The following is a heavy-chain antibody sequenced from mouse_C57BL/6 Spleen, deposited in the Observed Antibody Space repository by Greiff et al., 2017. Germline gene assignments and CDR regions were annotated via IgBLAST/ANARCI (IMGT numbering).Heavy chain of an antibody. CDR2: ISSGISTI. V-gene: IGHV5-17*01. J-gene: IGHJ1*03. Sequence: EVQVVESGGGLVKPGGSLKLSCAASGFTFSDYGMHWVRQAPEKGLEWVAYISSGISTIYYAETVTGRFTIARDNAKYTLFLQMTSLRSEDPAMYYCARHYGSSYWYFDVWGTGTTVTVSS. CDR1: GFTFSDYG. D-gene: IGHD1-1*01. CDR3: ARHYGSSYWYFDV.